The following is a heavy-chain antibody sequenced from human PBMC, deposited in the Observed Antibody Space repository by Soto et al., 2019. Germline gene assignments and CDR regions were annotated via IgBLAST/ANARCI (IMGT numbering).Heavy chain of an antibody. CDR3: AKDSRSRYSYGYSLDY. J-gene: IGHJ4*02. Sequence: PGGSLRLSCAASGFTFSSYGMHWARQAPGKGLEWVAVISYDGSNKYYADSVKGRFTISRDNSKNTLYLQMNSLRAEDTAVYYCAKDSRSRYSYGYSLDYWGQGTLVTVSS. V-gene: IGHV3-30*18. CDR2: ISYDGSNK. D-gene: IGHD5-18*01. CDR1: GFTFSSYG.